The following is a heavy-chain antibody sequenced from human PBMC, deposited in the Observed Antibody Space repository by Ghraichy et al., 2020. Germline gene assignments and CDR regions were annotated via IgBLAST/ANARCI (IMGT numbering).Heavy chain of an antibody. CDR2: IYTSGST. D-gene: IGHD3-3*01. J-gene: IGHJ2*01. V-gene: IGHV4-4*07. CDR1: GGSISSYY. Sequence: SETLSLTCTVSGGSISSYYWSWIRQPAGKGLEWIGRIYTSGSTNYNPSLKSRVTMSVDTSKNQFSLKLSSVTAADTAVYYCARAGIMCYDFWSGYCRYFDLWGRGTLVTVSS. CDR3: ARAGIMCYDFWSGYCRYFDL.